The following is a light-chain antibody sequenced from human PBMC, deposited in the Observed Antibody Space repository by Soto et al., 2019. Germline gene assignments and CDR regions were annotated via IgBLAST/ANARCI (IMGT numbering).Light chain of an antibody. V-gene: IGLV2-14*01. J-gene: IGLJ1*01. Sequence: QSVLTQPASVSGSPGQSIAISCTGTSSDVGGYSYVSWYQQQPGKAPKLVISDVSNRPSGVSDRSSGSKSGNTASLTISGLQTEDEADYYCASYTTSSTYVFGTGTKVPVL. CDR3: ASYTTSSTYV. CDR1: SSDVGGYSY. CDR2: DVS.